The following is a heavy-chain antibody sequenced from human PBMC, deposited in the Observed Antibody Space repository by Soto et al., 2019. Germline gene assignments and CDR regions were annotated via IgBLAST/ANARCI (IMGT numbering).Heavy chain of an antibody. D-gene: IGHD5-12*01. CDR3: AKKEMVDGYNLGAFDI. Sequence: GGSLRLSCAASGFTFSSYAMSWVRQAPGKGLEWVSAISGSGGSTYYADSVKGRFTISRDNSKNTLYLQMNSLRAEDTAVYYCAKKEMVDGYNLGAFDIWGQGTMVTVSS. J-gene: IGHJ3*02. CDR2: ISGSGGST. CDR1: GFTFSSYA. V-gene: IGHV3-23*01.